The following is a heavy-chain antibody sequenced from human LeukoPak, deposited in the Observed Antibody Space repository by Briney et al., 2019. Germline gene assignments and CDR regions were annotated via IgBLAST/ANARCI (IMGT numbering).Heavy chain of an antibody. CDR3: ARGSRSPSGTYHYYFDY. D-gene: IGHD1-26*01. CDR1: AFTFSSNY. Sequence: GGSLRLSCAASAFTFSSNYMSWVRQAPGKGLEWVSVVFSGGTTYYADSVKGRFTISRDNSKNTLYLQMNSLRAGDTAVYYCARGSRSPSGTYHYYFDYWGQGTLVTVSS. V-gene: IGHV3-53*01. J-gene: IGHJ4*02. CDR2: VFSGGTT.